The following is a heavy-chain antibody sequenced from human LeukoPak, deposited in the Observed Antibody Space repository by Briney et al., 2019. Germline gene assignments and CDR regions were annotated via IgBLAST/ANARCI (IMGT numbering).Heavy chain of an antibody. J-gene: IGHJ5*02. D-gene: IGHD3-3*01. Sequence: SETLSLTCAVSGYSISSGYYWGWIRQPPGKGLEWIGSIYHSGSTYYNPSLKSRVTISVDTSKNQFSLKLSSVTAADTAVYYCARANVFGEFDPWGQGTLVTVSS. CDR3: ARANVFGEFDP. V-gene: IGHV4-38-2*01. CDR2: IYHSGST. CDR1: GYSISSGYY.